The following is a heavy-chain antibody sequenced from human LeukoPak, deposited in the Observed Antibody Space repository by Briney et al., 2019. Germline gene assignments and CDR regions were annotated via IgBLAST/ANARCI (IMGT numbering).Heavy chain of an antibody. Sequence: ASVKVSCKASGYTFTGYYMHWVRQAPGQGLEWMGRINPNSGGTNYAQKFQGRVTMTRDTSISTAYMGLSRLRSDDTAVYYCARRVTGSGSYYEQFDYWGQGTLVTVSS. J-gene: IGHJ4*02. CDR2: INPNSGGT. D-gene: IGHD3-10*01. V-gene: IGHV1-2*06. CDR1: GYTFTGYY. CDR3: ARRVTGSGSYYEQFDY.